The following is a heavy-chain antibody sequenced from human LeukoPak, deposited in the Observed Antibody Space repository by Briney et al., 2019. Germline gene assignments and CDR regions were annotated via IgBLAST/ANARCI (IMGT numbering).Heavy chain of an antibody. Sequence: GGSLRLSCAASGFTFSSYSMNWVRPAPGKGLEWVSSISSSSSYIYYADSVKGRFTISRDNAKNSLYLQMNSLRAEDTAVYYCASGPTAMVTSDAFDIWGQGTMVTVSS. CDR1: GFTFSSYS. CDR2: ISSSSSYI. D-gene: IGHD5-18*01. CDR3: ASGPTAMVTSDAFDI. V-gene: IGHV3-21*01. J-gene: IGHJ3*02.